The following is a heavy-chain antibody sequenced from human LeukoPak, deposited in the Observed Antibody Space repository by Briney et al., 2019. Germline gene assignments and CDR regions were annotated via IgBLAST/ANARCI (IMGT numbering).Heavy chain of an antibody. CDR1: GGSISSSTYY. V-gene: IGHV4-39*01. CDR3: ARRTADRIFVY. CDR2: VYYSGST. J-gene: IGHJ4*02. Sequence: SETLSLTRTVSGGSISSSTYYWGWIRQPPGKGLEWIGNVYYSGSTYYNPSLKSRVTISVDTSKNQFSLKLSSVTAADTAVYYCARRTADRIFVYRGQGTLVTVSS. D-gene: IGHD1-1*01.